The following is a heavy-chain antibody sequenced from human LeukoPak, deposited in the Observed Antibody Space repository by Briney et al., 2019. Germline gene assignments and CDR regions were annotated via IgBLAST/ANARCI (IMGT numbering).Heavy chain of an antibody. V-gene: IGHV4-59*01. CDR3: ARDGYSSSSIYYYYMDV. D-gene: IGHD6-6*01. J-gene: IGHJ6*03. Sequence: PSETLSLTCTVSGGSINSYYWSWIRQPPGKGLEWIGYIYTSGSTNYNPSLKSRVTISVDTSKNQFSLKLSSVTAADTAVYYCARDGYSSSSIYYYYMDVWGKGTTVTVSS. CDR1: GGSINSYY. CDR2: IYTSGST.